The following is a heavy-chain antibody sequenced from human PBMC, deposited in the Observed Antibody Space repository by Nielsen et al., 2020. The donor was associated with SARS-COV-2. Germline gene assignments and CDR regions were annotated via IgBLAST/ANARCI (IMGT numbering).Heavy chain of an antibody. CDR3: ARLGRYCSSTSCYADAFDI. CDR2: INHSGST. Sequence: SETLSLTCAVYGGSFSGYYWSWIRQTPGKGLEWIGEINHSGSTNYNPSLKSRVTISVDPSKNQFSLKLSSVTAADTAVYYCARLGRYCSSTSCYADAFDIWGQGTMVTVSS. D-gene: IGHD2-2*01. J-gene: IGHJ3*02. V-gene: IGHV4-34*01. CDR1: GGSFSGYY.